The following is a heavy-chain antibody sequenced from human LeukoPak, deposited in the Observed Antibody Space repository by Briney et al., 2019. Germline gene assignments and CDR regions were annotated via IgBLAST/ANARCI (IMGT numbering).Heavy chain of an antibody. Sequence: PSETLSLTCAVSGDSISSSNWWSWVRQPPGKGLEWIGEIYHSGSTNYNPSLKSRVTISVDKSKNQFSLKLSSVAAADTAVYYCARSYGSGSFTFDYWGQGTLVTVSS. CDR1: GDSISSSNW. D-gene: IGHD3-10*01. V-gene: IGHV4-4*02. CDR2: IYHSGST. J-gene: IGHJ4*02. CDR3: ARSYGSGSFTFDY.